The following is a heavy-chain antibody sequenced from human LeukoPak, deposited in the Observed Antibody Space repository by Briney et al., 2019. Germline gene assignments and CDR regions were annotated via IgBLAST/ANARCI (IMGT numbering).Heavy chain of an antibody. Sequence: PGGSLRLSCTASGFTFSDYYMTWIRQAPGKGLEWVSSVSDTGSTIYYADSVKGRFTISRDNAKNSLYLQMNSLRAEDAAFYYCAREWGELLPPGFDPWGQGTLVTVSS. CDR1: GFTFSDYY. J-gene: IGHJ5*02. CDR3: AREWGELLPPGFDP. CDR2: VSDTGSTI. D-gene: IGHD1-7*01. V-gene: IGHV3-11*01.